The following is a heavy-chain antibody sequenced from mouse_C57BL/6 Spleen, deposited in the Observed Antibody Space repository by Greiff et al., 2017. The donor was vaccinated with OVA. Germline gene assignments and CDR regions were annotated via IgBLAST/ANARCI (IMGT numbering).Heavy chain of an antibody. CDR1: GYTFTSYW. Sequence: VQLQQPGAELVMPGASVKLSCKASGYTFTSYWMHWVKQRPGQGLEWIGEIDPSDSYTNYNQKFKGKSTLTVDKSSSTAYMQLSSLTSEDSAVYYCARRGGVVPYAMDYWGQGTSVTVSS. V-gene: IGHV1-69*01. CDR3: ARRGGVVPYAMDY. J-gene: IGHJ4*01. D-gene: IGHD1-1*01. CDR2: IDPSDSYT.